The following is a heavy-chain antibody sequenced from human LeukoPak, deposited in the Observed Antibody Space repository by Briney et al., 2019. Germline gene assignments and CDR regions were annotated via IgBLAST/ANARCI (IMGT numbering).Heavy chain of an antibody. D-gene: IGHD3-9*01. V-gene: IGHV1-46*01. CDR2: INPSGGNI. J-gene: IGHJ4*02. CDR3: ARFAVHRRLLVTGQFGLDY. Sequence: VASVKVSCKASGYTFTSYYMYWVRQAPGQGLEWMGLINPSGGNIRYAQKFQGRVTMTRDTSTSTVYMELSSLRSEDTAVYYCARFAVHRRLLVTGQFGLDYWGQGTLVTVSS. CDR1: GYTFTSYY.